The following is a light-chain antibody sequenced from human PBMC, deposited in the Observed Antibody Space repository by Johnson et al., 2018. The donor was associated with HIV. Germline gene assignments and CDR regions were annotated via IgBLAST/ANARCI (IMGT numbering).Light chain of an antibody. CDR2: DID. Sequence: QSVLTQPPSVSAAPGQKVTISCSGSSSNIGNNYVSWYQQVPGAAPKLLIYDIDKRPSGIPDRFSGSQSGTSATLDISGLHTGDEADYYCGIWDSGLSAYVFGTGTKVTAL. CDR3: GIWDSGLSAYV. V-gene: IGLV1-51*01. CDR1: SSNIGNNY. J-gene: IGLJ1*01.